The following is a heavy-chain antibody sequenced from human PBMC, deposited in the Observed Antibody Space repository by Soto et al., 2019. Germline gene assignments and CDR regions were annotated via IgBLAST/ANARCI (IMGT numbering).Heavy chain of an antibody. D-gene: IGHD7-27*01. J-gene: IGHJ3*02. CDR1: GFTFSSYA. CDR3: ARALGYAFDI. CDR2: IRSNGGST. Sequence: EVQLVESGGGLVQPGGSPSLSCADSGFTFSSYAMHSVRQARGKGLEYVSAIRSNGGSTYYANSVKGRFTISRDNSKNTLYLQMGSLRAEDMAVYYCARALGYAFDIWGQGTMVTVSS. V-gene: IGHV3-64*01.